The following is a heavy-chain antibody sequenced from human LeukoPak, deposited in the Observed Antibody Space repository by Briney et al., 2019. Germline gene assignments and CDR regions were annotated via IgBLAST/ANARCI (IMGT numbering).Heavy chain of an antibody. V-gene: IGHV3-30*03. CDR3: ATKTGFDY. CDR1: GFTFSSYG. CDR2: ISYDGSNK. J-gene: IGHJ4*02. Sequence: PGGSLRLSCAASGFTFSSYGMHWVRQAPGKGLEWVAVISYDGSNKYYADSVKGRFTISRDNSKNTLYLQMNSLRAEDTAVYYCATKTGFDYWGQGTLVTVSS. D-gene: IGHD3-10*01.